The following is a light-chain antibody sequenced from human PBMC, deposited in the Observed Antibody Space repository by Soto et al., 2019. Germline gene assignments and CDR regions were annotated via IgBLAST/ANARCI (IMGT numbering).Light chain of an antibody. V-gene: IGKV3-15*01. CDR3: QQYNNWPPIT. J-gene: IGKJ3*01. CDR1: QSVSSN. CDR2: GAS. Sequence: EIVMTQSPATLSVSPGERATLSCRASQSVSSNLAWYQQKPGQAPRLLIYGASTRATGVPARFSDSGSGTEFTLTISSLQSEDFAVYYCQQYNNWPPITFGPGTKVDIK.